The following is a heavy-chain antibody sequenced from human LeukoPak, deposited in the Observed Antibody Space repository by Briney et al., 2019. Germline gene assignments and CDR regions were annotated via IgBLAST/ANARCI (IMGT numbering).Heavy chain of an antibody. CDR3: ARGGYSYAIRP. CDR1: GGSFRGYY. D-gene: IGHD5-18*01. Sequence: TSETLSLTCAVYGGSFRGYYWTWIRQPPGKGLEWIGEINHSGSTNYNPSLKSRVTISVDTSKNQFSLKLSSVTAADTAVYYCARGGYSYAIRPWGQGTLVTVPS. CDR2: INHSGST. J-gene: IGHJ5*02. V-gene: IGHV4-34*01.